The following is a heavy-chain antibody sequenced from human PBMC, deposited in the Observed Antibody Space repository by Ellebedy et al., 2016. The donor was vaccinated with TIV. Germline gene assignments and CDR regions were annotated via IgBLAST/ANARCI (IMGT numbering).Heavy chain of an antibody. CDR1: GYTFTSYY. Sequence: AASVKVSCKASGYTFTSYYMHWVRQAPGQGLEWMGIINPSGGSTTYAQNVQGRVTMTRDTSTTTVYMELNSLRSEDTAVYYCARDQGWAGAGTTRFDYWGQGTLVTVSS. CDR2: INPSGGST. CDR3: ARDQGWAGAGTTRFDY. D-gene: IGHD6-19*01. V-gene: IGHV1-46*04. J-gene: IGHJ4*02.